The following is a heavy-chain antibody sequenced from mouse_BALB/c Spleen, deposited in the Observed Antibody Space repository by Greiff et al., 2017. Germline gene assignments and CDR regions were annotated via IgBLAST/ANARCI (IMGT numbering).Heavy chain of an antibody. CDR2: IWGDGST. CDR1: GFSLTGYG. V-gene: IGHV2-6-7*01. J-gene: IGHJ4*01. D-gene: IGHD2-4*01. Sequence: VKLMESGPGLVAPSQSLSITCTVSGFSLTGYGVNWVRQPPGKGLEWLGMIWGDGSTDYNSALKSRLSISKDNSKSQVFLKMNSLQTDDTARYYCAREDYDGPLYAMDYWGQGTSVTVSS. CDR3: AREDYDGPLYAMDY.